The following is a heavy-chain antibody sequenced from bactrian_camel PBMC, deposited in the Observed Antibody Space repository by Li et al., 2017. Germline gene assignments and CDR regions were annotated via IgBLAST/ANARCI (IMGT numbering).Heavy chain of an antibody. J-gene: IGHJ6*01. CDR3: VTHGDYVCQAADFGY. Sequence: DVQLVESGGGLVQPGGSLRLSCAASGFTFSSAPMNWVRQAPGKGLEWVSHINSGLGTTFYADSVKGRFTVSRDNAKNTVYLQMNSLNPEDTAVYYCVTHGDYVCQAADFGYWGQGTQVTVS. CDR2: INSGLGTT. D-gene: IGHD4*01. CDR1: GFTFSSAP. V-gene: IGHV3S40*01.